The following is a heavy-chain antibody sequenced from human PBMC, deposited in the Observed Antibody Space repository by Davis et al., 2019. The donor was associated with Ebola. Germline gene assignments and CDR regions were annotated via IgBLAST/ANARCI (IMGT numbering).Heavy chain of an antibody. CDR1: GFTFSSYS. V-gene: IGHV3-48*04. D-gene: IGHD6-19*01. Sequence: PGGSLRLSCAASGFTFSSYSMNWVRQAPGKGLEWVSYISSSSSTIYYADSVKGRFTISRDNAKNSLYLQMNSLRPEDTAVYYCAKGTNRIAVAGMGQNNWGQGTLVTVSS. J-gene: IGHJ4*02. CDR2: ISSSSSTI. CDR3: AKGTNRIAVAGMGQNN.